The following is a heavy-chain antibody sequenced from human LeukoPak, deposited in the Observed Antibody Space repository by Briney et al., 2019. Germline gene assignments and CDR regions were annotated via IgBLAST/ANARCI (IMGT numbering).Heavy chain of an antibody. Sequence: KSSETLSLTCTVSGGSISSSGYYWSWIRQPPGKGLEWIGEINHSGSTNYNPSLKSRVTISVDTSKNQFSLKLSSVTAADTAVYYCARGWRSMVRGKRTIWFDPWGQGTLVTVSS. CDR2: INHSGST. V-gene: IGHV4-39*07. CDR3: ARGWRSMVRGKRTIWFDP. D-gene: IGHD3-10*01. J-gene: IGHJ5*02. CDR1: GGSISSSGYY.